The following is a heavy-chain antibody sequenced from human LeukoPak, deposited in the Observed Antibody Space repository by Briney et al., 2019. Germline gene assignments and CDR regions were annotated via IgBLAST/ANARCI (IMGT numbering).Heavy chain of an antibody. V-gene: IGHV3-74*01. CDR2: ITSDGTST. CDR3: ARVPTRLPVHYPYFDY. J-gene: IGHJ4*02. Sequence: GRSLRLSCAASGFTFSSHWMHWVRQAPGKGLVWVSRITSDGTSTIYANSVKGRFTISRDNAKNALYLQMNSLRAEDTAVYYCARVPTRLPVHYPYFDYWGQGALVTVSS. D-gene: IGHD6-6*01. CDR1: GFTFSSHW.